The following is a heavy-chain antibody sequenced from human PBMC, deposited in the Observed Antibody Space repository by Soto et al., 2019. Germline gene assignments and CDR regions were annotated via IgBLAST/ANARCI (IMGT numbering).Heavy chain of an antibody. Sequence: PSETLSLTCTVSGGSISSGGYYWSWIRQHPGKGLEWIGYIYYSGSTYYNPSLKSRFTISVDTSKNQFSLKLSSVTAADTAVYYCARGPSPRLPYYYDSSGYVAPDYWGQGTLVTVSS. V-gene: IGHV4-31*03. J-gene: IGHJ4*02. CDR1: GGSISSGGYY. CDR2: IYYSGST. D-gene: IGHD3-22*01. CDR3: ARGPSPRLPYYYDSSGYVAPDY.